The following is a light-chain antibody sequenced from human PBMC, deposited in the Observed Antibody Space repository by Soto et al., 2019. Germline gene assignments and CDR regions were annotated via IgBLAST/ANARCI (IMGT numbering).Light chain of an antibody. CDR1: QSIRRY. CDR3: QQTYTTPGVS. V-gene: IGKV1-39*01. Sequence: DIQMTQSPSSLSASVGDRVTITCRTGQSIRRYLNWYQQKPGKAPKLLIYAASTLQSGVPSRFSGSGSGKDCTLTISSRQPEDFATYFCQQTYTTPGVSFGPGTRVDI. J-gene: IGKJ3*01. CDR2: AAS.